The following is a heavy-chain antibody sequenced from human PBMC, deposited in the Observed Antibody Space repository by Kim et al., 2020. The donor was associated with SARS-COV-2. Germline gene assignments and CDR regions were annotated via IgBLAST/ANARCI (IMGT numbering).Heavy chain of an antibody. CDR3: ASCRCGDEYRGV. CDR2: ISNNTYGGTK. J-gene: IGHJ3*01. CDR1: GFTFGDYY. V-gene: IGHV3-49*04. Sequence: GGSLRLSCTASGFTFGDYYMTWVRLAPGKGLEWVGEISNNTYGGTKEYAPSVNGRFIVSRDDSIIIAYLQLTSLKSADTAVYYCASCRCGDEYRGVWG. D-gene: IGHD2-21*01.